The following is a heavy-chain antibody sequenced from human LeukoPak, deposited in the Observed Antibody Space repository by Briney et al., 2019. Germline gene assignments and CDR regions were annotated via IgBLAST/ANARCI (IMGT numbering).Heavy chain of an antibody. J-gene: IGHJ4*02. V-gene: IGHV3-30*18. CDR2: ISYDESER. Sequence: GRSLRLSCAASGFTFSNYGMHWVRQAPGKGLEWVAVISYDESERYSADSVKGRFTISRDNSKSTLYPQMNSLRVEDTALYYCAKVLGSGSFFGYFDYWGQGTVVTVSS. CDR3: AKVLGSGSFFGYFDY. CDR1: GFTFSNYG. D-gene: IGHD3-10*01.